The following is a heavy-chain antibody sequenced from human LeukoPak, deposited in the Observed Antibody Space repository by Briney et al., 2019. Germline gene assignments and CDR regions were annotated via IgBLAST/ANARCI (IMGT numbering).Heavy chain of an antibody. D-gene: IGHD6-13*01. CDR2: TYYRSKWYN. V-gene: IGHV6-1*01. Sequence: SQTLSLTWAISGDSVSSNSVAWNWIRQSPSRGLEWLGRTYYRSKWYNDYAVSVKSRITINPDTSKNQFSLQLNSVTPEDTAVYNCARSLAAEDWFDPWGQGTLVTVSS. J-gene: IGHJ5*02. CDR1: GDSVSSNSVA. CDR3: ARSLAAEDWFDP.